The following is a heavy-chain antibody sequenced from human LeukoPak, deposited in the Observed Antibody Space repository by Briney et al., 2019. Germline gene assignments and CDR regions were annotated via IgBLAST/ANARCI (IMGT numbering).Heavy chain of an antibody. J-gene: IGHJ6*03. CDR2: ISSSSSYI. D-gene: IGHD6-6*01. Sequence: GGSLRLSCAASGFTFSSYSMNWVRQAPGKGLEWVSSISSSSSYIYYADSVKGRFTISRDNAKNSLYLQMNSLRAEDTAVYYCARIIAARLFPTYYYYMDVWGKGTTVTVSS. CDR1: GFTFSSYS. V-gene: IGHV3-21*01. CDR3: ARIIAARLFPTYYYYMDV.